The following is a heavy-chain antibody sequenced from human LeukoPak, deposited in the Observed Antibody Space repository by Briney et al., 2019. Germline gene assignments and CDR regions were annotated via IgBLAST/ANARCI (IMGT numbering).Heavy chain of an antibody. CDR2: IYTSGST. CDR3: ARHGDSSWYGGYDY. Sequence: ASETLSLTCTVSGGSISSYYWSWIRQPPGKGLEWIGYIYTSGSTNYNPSLKSRVTISVDTSKNQFSLKLSSVTAADTAVYYCARHGDSSWYGGYDYWGQGTLVTVSS. CDR1: GGSISSYY. J-gene: IGHJ4*02. V-gene: IGHV4-4*09. D-gene: IGHD6-13*01.